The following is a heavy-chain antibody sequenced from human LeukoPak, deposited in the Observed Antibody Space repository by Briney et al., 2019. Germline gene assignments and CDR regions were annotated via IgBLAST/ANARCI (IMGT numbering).Heavy chain of an antibody. CDR3: TRERLAYCGGDCYFNGDPFDY. CDR1: GYTFTGYY. J-gene: IGHJ4*02. D-gene: IGHD2-21*02. CDR2: INPNSGGT. V-gene: IGHV1-2*02. Sequence: ASVKVSCKASGYTFTGYYMHWVRQAPGQGLEWMGWINPNSGGTNYAQKFQGRVTMTGDTSISTAYMELSRLRSDDTAVYYCTRERLAYCGGDCYFNGDPFDYWGQGTLVTVSS.